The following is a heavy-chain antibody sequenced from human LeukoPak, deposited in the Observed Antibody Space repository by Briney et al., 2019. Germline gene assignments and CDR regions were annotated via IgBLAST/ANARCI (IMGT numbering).Heavy chain of an antibody. Sequence: GGSLRLSCAASGFTFSSYSMNWVRQAPGKGLEWVSSISSSSSYIYYAESVKGRFTISRDNAKNSLYLQMNSLRAEDTAVYYCASSIVGVADYWGQGTLVTVSS. V-gene: IGHV3-21*01. CDR1: GFTFSSYS. J-gene: IGHJ4*02. CDR2: ISSSSSYI. D-gene: IGHD1-26*01. CDR3: ASSIVGVADY.